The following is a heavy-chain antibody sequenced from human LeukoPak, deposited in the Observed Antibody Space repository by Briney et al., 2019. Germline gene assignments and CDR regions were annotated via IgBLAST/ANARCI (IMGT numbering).Heavy chain of an antibody. Sequence: SETLSLTCAVYGGSFSGYYWSWIRQPPGKGLEWIGEINHSGSTNYNPSLKSRVTISVDTSKNQFSLKLSSVTAADTAVYYCARHRISPTMHAFDIWGQGTMVTVSS. D-gene: IGHD1-14*01. V-gene: IGHV4-34*01. CDR2: INHSGST. J-gene: IGHJ3*02. CDR1: GGSFSGYY. CDR3: ARHRISPTMHAFDI.